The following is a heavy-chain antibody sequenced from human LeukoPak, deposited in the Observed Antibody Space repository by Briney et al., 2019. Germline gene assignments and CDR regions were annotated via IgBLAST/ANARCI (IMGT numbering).Heavy chain of an antibody. CDR1: GFTFSSYW. J-gene: IGHJ4*02. CDR2: ILSDGITT. CDR3: ARGPHYDF. Sequence: GGSLRLSCEAPGFTFSSYWMQWVRQAPGKGLVWVSRILSDGITTTYADSVKGRFTISRDNAKNTLYLQMNSLRAEDTAVYYCARGPHYDFWGQGTLVTVSS. V-gene: IGHV3-74*01.